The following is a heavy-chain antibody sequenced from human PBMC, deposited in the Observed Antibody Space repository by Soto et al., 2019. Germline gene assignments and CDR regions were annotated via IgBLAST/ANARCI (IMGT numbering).Heavy chain of an antibody. CDR2: VSFDGSND. Sequence: VQMVQSGGGVVQPGKSLRLSCAASGFRFSAYAMHWVRQSAGKGLEWVAAVSFDGSNDYYPDSVKGRFSISRDNVKNILFLQMDSLRVEDTAVYYCAAYTTHMWPTSHFFYSSGQGTLVTVSS. CDR3: AAYTTHMWPTSHFFYS. V-gene: IGHV3-30*04. CDR1: GFRFSAYA. J-gene: IGHJ4*02. D-gene: IGHD2-2*01.